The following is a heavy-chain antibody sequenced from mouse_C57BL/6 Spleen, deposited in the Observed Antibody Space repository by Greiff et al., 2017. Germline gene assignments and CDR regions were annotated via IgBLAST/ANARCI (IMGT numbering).Heavy chain of an antibody. D-gene: IGHD5-5*01. V-gene: IGHV1-82*01. Sequence: QVQLKESGPELVKPGASVKISCKASGYAFSSSWMNWVKQRPGKGLEWIGRIYPGDGDTNYNGKFKGKATLTADKSSSTAYMQLSSLTSEDSAVYFCATIYLTHYYAMDYWGQGTSVTVSS. CDR2: IYPGDGDT. CDR1: GYAFSSSW. CDR3: ATIYLTHYYAMDY. J-gene: IGHJ4*01.